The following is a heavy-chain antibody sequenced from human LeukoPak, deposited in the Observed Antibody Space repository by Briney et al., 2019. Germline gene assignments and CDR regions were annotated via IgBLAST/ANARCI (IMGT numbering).Heavy chain of an antibody. Sequence: GGSLRLSCAASGFTFSSYSMNWVRQAPGKGLEWVSSISSTSSYIYYADSVKGRFTISRVNAKNSLYLQMNSLRAEDTAVCYCARDPSVRGVIGNYYYYYMDVWGKGTTVTVSS. CDR2: ISSTSSYI. CDR1: GFTFSSYS. J-gene: IGHJ6*03. V-gene: IGHV3-21*01. D-gene: IGHD3-10*01. CDR3: ARDPSVRGVIGNYYYYYMDV.